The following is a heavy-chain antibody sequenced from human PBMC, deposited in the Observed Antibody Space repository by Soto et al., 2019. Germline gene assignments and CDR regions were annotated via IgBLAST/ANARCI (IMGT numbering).Heavy chain of an antibody. V-gene: IGHV4-59*01. CDR2: VYHTGSV. J-gene: IGHJ5*02. CDR3: ARRLNLGSFDH. D-gene: IGHD3-10*01. CDR1: GVSMTGYH. Sequence: QVHLQESGPGLVKPSETLSLTCNVSGVSMTGYHWNWIRQPPGKTLEWIGFVYHTGSVSYNPSLKSRASISVDRSKNQFSLRLTSLTAADTDVYYCARRLNLGSFDHWGQGTLVTVSS.